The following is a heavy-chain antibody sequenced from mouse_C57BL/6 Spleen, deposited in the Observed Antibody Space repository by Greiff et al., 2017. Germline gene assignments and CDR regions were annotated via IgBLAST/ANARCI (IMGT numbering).Heavy chain of an antibody. J-gene: IGHJ3*01. CDR2: IHPNSGST. Sequence: QVHLQQPGAELVKPGASVKLSCTASGYTFTSYWMPWVKQRPGQGLEWIGMIHPNSGSTNYNEKFKGKTTLTVEKSSSTAYMQRSSLTSEDAAVYYCAPMVTSTPVAYWGKATLVTV. CDR3: APMVTSTPVAY. CDR1: GYTFTSYW. D-gene: IGHD2-2*01. V-gene: IGHV1-64*01.